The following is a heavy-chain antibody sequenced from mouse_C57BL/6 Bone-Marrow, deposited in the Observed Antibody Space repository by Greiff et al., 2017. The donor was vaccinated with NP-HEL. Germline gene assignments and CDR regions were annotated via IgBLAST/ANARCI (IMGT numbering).Heavy chain of an antibody. V-gene: IGHV2-9-1*01. Sequence: VKLQESGPGLVAPSQSLSITCTVSGFSLTSYAISWVRQPPGKGLEWLGVIWTGGGTNYNSALKSRLSISKDNSKSQVFLKMNSLQTDDTARYYCARRHYYGSSYNWYFDVWGTGTTVTVSS. D-gene: IGHD1-1*01. CDR2: IWTGGGT. CDR3: ARRHYYGSSYNWYFDV. CDR1: GFSLTSYA. J-gene: IGHJ1*03.